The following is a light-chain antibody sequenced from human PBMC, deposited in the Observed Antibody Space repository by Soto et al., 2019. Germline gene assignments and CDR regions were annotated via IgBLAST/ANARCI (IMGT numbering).Light chain of an antibody. CDR3: VAWDDNLRARV. V-gene: IGLV1-47*01. J-gene: IGLJ7*01. Sequence: QSVLTQPPSLSGTPGQTVTISCFGSRSNIGSSIVHWYQQLPGAAPKHLIYMNNQRPSGIPDRFSGSKSGTSAYLVISGLRSEDEADYYCVAWDDNLRARVFGGGTQLTVL. CDR2: MNN. CDR1: RSNIGSSI.